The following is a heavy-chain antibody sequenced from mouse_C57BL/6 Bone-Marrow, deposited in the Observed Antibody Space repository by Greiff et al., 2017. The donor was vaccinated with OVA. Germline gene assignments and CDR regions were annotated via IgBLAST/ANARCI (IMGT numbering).Heavy chain of an antibody. CDR1: GYTFTDYY. Sequence: EVQLVESGPVLVKPGASVKMSCKASGYTFTDYYMNWVKQSHGKSLEWIGVINPYNGGTSYNQKFKGKATLTVDKSSSTAYMELNSLTSEDSAVYYCARRWDLRDYFDYWGQGTTLTVSS. CDR2: INPYNGGT. V-gene: IGHV1-19*01. D-gene: IGHD4-1*01. CDR3: ARRWDLRDYFDY. J-gene: IGHJ2*01.